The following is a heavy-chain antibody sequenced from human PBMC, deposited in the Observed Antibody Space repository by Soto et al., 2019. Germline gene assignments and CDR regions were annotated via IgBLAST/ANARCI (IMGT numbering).Heavy chain of an antibody. CDR1: GFTVSNNY. CDR3: ARIRGADSELHYNYFDT. CDR2: IYSGITT. Sequence: EVQLVETGGGLIQPGESLTLSCAASGFTVSNNYMSWVRQAPGKGLEWVSLIYSGITTYYADSVKGRFTVSRDNSKNTLYLHMDSLYADDSAVYYCARIRGADSELHYNYFDTWGQGTLVTVSS. D-gene: IGHD1-26*01. J-gene: IGHJ4*02. V-gene: IGHV3-53*02.